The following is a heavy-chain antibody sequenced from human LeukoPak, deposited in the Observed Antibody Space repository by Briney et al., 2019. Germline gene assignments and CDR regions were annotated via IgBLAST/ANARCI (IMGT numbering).Heavy chain of an antibody. V-gene: IGHV3-30-3*01. CDR3: ARESIGFDY. CDR2: ISYEGSNK. D-gene: IGHD3-16*02. J-gene: IGHJ4*02. CDR1: GFTFSSYA. Sequence: PGRSLRLSCAASGFTFSSYAMHWVRQAPGKGLEWVAVISYEGSNKYYADSVKGRFTISRDNSKNTLYLQMNSLRAEDTAVYYCARESIGFDYWGQGTLVTVSS.